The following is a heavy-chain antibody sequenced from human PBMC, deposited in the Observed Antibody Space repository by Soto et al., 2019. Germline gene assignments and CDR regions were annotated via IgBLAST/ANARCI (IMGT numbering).Heavy chain of an antibody. D-gene: IGHD1-20*01. CDR3: ARCGVTDCGRDG. V-gene: IGHV4-30-2*01. Sequence: SETLSLTCAVSGGSISSGGYSWSWIRQPPGKGLEWIGYIYHSGSTYYNPSLKSRVTISVDRSKNQFSLKLSSVTAADTAVYYCARCGVTDCGRDGRGQGTTVTVSS. J-gene: IGHJ6*02. CDR1: GGSISSGGYS. CDR2: IYHSGST.